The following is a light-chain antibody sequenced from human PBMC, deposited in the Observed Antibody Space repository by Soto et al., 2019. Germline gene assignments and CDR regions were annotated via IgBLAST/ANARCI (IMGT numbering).Light chain of an antibody. CDR2: DVS. Sequence: EIVMTQSPATLSVSPGERATLSCRAGQGVTTNFAWYQQKSGQSPRLLIYDVSIRATGVPARFSATGSETDFTLTISGLQSEDSAVYFRQQYNNWPFSFGQGTRLEIK. CDR3: QQYNNWPFS. V-gene: IGKV3-15*01. J-gene: IGKJ5*01. CDR1: QGVTTN.